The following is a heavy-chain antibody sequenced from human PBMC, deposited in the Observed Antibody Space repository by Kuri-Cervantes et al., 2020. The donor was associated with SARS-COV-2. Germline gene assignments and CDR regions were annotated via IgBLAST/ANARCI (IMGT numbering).Heavy chain of an antibody. D-gene: IGHD2-15*01. CDR1: VGSISSSSYY. V-gene: IGHV4-39*01. Sequence: GSLRLSCTVSVGSISSSSYYWGWIRQPPGTGLEWIGSIYYSGSTYYNPSLKSRVTISVDTSKNQFSLKLSSVTAADTAVYYCARQSVVASDDWGQGTLVTVSS. CDR3: ARQSVVASDD. CDR2: IYYSGST. J-gene: IGHJ4*02.